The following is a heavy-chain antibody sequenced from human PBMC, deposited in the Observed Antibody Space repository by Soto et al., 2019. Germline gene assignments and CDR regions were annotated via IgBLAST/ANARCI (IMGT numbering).Heavy chain of an antibody. J-gene: IGHJ4*02. CDR2: IYYSGST. CDR3: ARVDHNWNGRYYFDY. Sequence: SETLSLTCTVSGGSISSGDYYWSWIRQPPGKGLEWIGYIYYSGSTYYNPSLKSRVTISVDTSKNQFSLKLSSVTAADTAVYYCARVDHNWNGRYYFDYWGQGTLVTVSS. V-gene: IGHV4-30-4*01. D-gene: IGHD1-20*01. CDR1: GGSISSGDYY.